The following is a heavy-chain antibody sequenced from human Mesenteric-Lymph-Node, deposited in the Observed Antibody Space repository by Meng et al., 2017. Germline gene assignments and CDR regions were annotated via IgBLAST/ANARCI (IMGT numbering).Heavy chain of an antibody. D-gene: IGHD5-12*01. V-gene: IGHV4-34*01. CDR1: GGSFSAYN. J-gene: IGHJ4*02. CDR2: INHSGST. Sequence: QVQLQQWGAGLLKPSETLSLICFVYGGSFSAYNWRWIRQPPGKGLEWIGEINHSGSTNYNPSLRSRVTMSLDTSKNQFSLKLSSVTATDTAVYYCARHDGGYGDYFDHWGQGTLVTVSS. CDR3: ARHDGGYGDYFDH.